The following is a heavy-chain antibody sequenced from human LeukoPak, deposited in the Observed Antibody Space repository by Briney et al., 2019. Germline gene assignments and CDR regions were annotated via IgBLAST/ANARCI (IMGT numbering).Heavy chain of an antibody. D-gene: IGHD6-19*01. CDR3: ARDQRRWLVPATLYYYYYMDV. CDR1: GFTFSSYE. Sequence: GGSLRLSCAASGFTFSSYEMNWVRQAPGKGLEWVSYISSSGSTIYYADSVKGRFTISRDNAKNSLYLQMNSLRAEDTAVYYCARDQRRWLVPATLYYYYYMDVWGKGTTVTISS. J-gene: IGHJ6*03. V-gene: IGHV3-48*03. CDR2: ISSSGSTI.